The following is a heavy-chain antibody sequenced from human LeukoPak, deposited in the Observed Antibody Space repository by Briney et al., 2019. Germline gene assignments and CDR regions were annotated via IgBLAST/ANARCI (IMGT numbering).Heavy chain of an antibody. CDR1: GLTFSNYY. CDR3: VNLEHCTTSSCQP. Sequence: GGSLRLSCAASGLTFSNYYMQWLRQAPGKGPVWVSRISSDGSSTSYPDSVKGRFTISRDNAKNTLYLQMSSLRAEDTAVYYCVNLEHCTTSSCQPWGQGTQVTVSS. CDR2: ISSDGSST. V-gene: IGHV3-74*01. J-gene: IGHJ4*02. D-gene: IGHD2-2*01.